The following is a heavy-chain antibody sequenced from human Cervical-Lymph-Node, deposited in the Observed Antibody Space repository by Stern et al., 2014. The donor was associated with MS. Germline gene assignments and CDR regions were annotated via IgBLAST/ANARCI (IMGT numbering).Heavy chain of an antibody. CDR2: INTANGNT. D-gene: IGHD2-21*01. Sequence: VQLVESEAEVKKPGASVKVSCKASGYTFTTYVIHWLRQAPGQSLEWMGWINTANGNTKYSQIFQGRVTFTRDTSANTVYMELSNLRSDDTAVYFCARDPIRPIVIGWEGRQFDPWGQGTLVSVSS. CDR3: ARDPIRPIVIGWEGRQFDP. J-gene: IGHJ5*02. CDR1: GYTFTTYV. V-gene: IGHV1-3*04.